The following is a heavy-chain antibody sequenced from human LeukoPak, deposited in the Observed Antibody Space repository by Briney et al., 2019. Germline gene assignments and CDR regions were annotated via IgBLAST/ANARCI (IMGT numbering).Heavy chain of an antibody. V-gene: IGHV3-30-3*01. CDR1: GFTFSSYA. D-gene: IGHD2-15*01. Sequence: GSLRLSCAASGFTFSSYAMHWVRQAPGKGLEWVAVISYDGSNKYCADSVKGRFTISRDNSKNTLYLQMNSLRAEDTAVYYCARELLLTVVDLFDYWGQGTLVTVSS. CDR3: ARELLLTVVDLFDY. CDR2: ISYDGSNK. J-gene: IGHJ4*02.